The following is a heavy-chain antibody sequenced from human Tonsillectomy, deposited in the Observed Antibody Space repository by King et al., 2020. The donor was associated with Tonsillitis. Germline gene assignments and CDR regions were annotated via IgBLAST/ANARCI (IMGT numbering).Heavy chain of an antibody. CDR3: AKGLSGLLLWVGGLSPRLLGADAFDI. D-gene: IGHD3-10*01. Sequence: VQLVESGGGLVQPGGSLRLSCAASGFTFSSYAMSWVRQAPGKGLEWVSAISGSGGSTYYADSVKGRFTISRDNSKNTLYLRMNSLRAEDTAVYYCAKGLSGLLLWVGGLSPRLLGADAFDIWGQGTMVTVSS. J-gene: IGHJ3*02. V-gene: IGHV3-23*04. CDR2: ISGSGGST. CDR1: GFTFSSYA.